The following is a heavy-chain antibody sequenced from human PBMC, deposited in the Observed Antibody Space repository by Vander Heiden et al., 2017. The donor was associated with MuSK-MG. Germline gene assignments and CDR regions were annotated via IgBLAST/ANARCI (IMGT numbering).Heavy chain of an antibody. D-gene: IGHD3-10*01. Sequence: QVQLRESGPGLVKPSETLSLTCIVSNDSIARSPYYWCWIRQPPGKGLEWIGSIFHSGNTYHNPSLKSRVTISVDTSKNQFSLKLRSVTAADTAVYYCARDIGGVTGAGFDHWGQGTLVTVSS. CDR3: ARDIGGVTGAGFDH. J-gene: IGHJ4*02. V-gene: IGHV4-39*07. CDR2: IFHSGNT. CDR1: NDSIARSPYY.